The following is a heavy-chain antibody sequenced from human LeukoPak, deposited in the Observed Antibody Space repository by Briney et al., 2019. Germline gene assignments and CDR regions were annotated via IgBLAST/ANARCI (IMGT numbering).Heavy chain of an antibody. V-gene: IGHV3-21*01. CDR2: ISSSSSYI. CDR3: ARGSSFKLEFDP. D-gene: IGHD1-1*01. CDR1: GFTFSSYS. J-gene: IGHJ5*02. Sequence: GGSLRLSCAASGFTFSSYSMNWVRQAPGKGLEWVSSISSSSSYIYYADSVKGRFTISRDNAKNSLYLQMNSLRAEDTAVYYCARGSSFKLEFDPWGQGTLVTVSS.